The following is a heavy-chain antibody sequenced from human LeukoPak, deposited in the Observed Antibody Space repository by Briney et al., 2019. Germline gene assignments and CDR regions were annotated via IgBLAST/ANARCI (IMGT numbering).Heavy chain of an antibody. CDR3: ARDRAYGDYRDAFDI. V-gene: IGHV3-30*04. D-gene: IGHD4-17*01. CDR1: GFTFSSYA. J-gene: IGHJ3*02. CDR2: ISYDGSNK. Sequence: GRSLRLSCAASGFTFSSYAMHWVRQAPGKGLEWVAVISYDGSNKYYADSVKGRFTISRDNSKNTLYLQMNSLRAEDTAVYYCARDRAYGDYRDAFDIWGRGTMVTVSS.